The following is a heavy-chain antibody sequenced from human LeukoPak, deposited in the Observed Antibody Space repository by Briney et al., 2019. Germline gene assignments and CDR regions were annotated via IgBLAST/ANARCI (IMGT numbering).Heavy chain of an antibody. CDR3: ARDPPYCTNGVCYTSSYFQH. CDR2: INPSGGST. CDR1: GYTFTSYY. Sequence: VASVKVSCKASGYTFTSYYMHWVRQAPGQGLEWMGIINPSGGSTSYAQKFQGRVTMTRDTSTSTVYMELSSLRSEDTAVYYCARDPPYCTNGVCYTSSYFQHWGQGTLVTVSS. J-gene: IGHJ1*01. D-gene: IGHD2-8*01. V-gene: IGHV1-46*01.